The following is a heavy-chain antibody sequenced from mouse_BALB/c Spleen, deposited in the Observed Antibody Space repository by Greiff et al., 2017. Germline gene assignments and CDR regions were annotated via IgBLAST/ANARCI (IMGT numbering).Heavy chain of an antibody. V-gene: IGHV2-3*01. CDR1: GFSLTSYG. CDR3: AKPVTTATTGWFAY. Sequence: VKLMESGPGLVAPSQSLSITCTVSGFSLTSYGVSWVRQPPGKGLEWLGVIWGDGSTNYHSALISRLSISKDNSKSQVFLKLNSLQTDDTATYYCAKPVTTATTGWFAYWGQGTLVTVSA. D-gene: IGHD1-2*01. J-gene: IGHJ3*01. CDR2: IWGDGST.